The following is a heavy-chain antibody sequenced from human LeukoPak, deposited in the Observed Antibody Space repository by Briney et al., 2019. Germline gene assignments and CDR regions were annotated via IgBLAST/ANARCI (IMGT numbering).Heavy chain of an antibody. D-gene: IGHD2-15*01. CDR3: ARAGNYCSGGSCYSYQVGATTGVRYFQH. V-gene: IGHV4-34*01. CDR2: INHRGST. CDR1: GGSFSGYY. Sequence: PSETLSLTCAVYGGSFSGYYWSWIRQPPGKGLEWIGEINHRGSTNYNPSLKSRVTISVDTSKNQFSLKLSSVTAADTAVYYCARAGNYCSGGSCYSYQVGATTGVRYFQHWGQGTLVTVSS. J-gene: IGHJ1*01.